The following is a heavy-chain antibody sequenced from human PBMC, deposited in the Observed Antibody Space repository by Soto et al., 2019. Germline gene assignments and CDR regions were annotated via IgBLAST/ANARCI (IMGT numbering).Heavy chain of an antibody. CDR3: AREDILGVRSFDY. J-gene: IGHJ4*02. D-gene: IGHD3-9*01. V-gene: IGHV3-48*02. CDR2: ISSGSKTI. Sequence: QPGGSLRLSCAASGFTFSSYSVNWVRQAPGKGLEWVSYISSGSKTIYYADSVKGRFTVSRDNAKNSQYLQMNSLRDEDTAVYYCAREDILGVRSFDYWGQGTLVTVSS. CDR1: GFTFSSYS.